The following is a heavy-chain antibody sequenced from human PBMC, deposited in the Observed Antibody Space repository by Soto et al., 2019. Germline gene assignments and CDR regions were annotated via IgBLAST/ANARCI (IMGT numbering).Heavy chain of an antibody. Sequence: GGSLRLSCAASGFTFSSYWMSWVRQAPGKGLEWVANIKQDGSEKYYVDSVKGRFTISRDNAKNSLYLQMNSLRAEDTAVYYCALLQQLVQYYGMDVWGQGTTVIVSS. V-gene: IGHV3-7*01. D-gene: IGHD6-13*01. CDR1: GFTFSSYW. J-gene: IGHJ6*02. CDR2: IKQDGSEK. CDR3: ALLQQLVQYYGMDV.